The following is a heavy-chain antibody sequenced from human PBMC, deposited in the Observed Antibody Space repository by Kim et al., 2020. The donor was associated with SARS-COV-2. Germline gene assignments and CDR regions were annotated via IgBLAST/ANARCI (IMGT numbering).Heavy chain of an antibody. J-gene: IGHJ4*02. D-gene: IGHD3-22*01. Sequence: YADSVKGRFTISRDNAKNSLYLQMNSLRAEDTALYYCAKSEGDYYDGLDYWGQGTLVTVSS. V-gene: IGHV3-9*01. CDR3: AKSEGDYYDGLDY.